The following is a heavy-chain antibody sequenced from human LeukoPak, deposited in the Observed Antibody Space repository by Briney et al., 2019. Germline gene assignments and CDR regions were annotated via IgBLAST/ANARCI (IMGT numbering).Heavy chain of an antibody. CDR3: ARGLWFGDENPPYFDY. CDR2: IYYSGST. Sequence: SETLSLTCTVSGGSISSSSYYWGWIRQPPGKGLEWIGSIYYSGSTYYNPSLKSRVTISVDTSRNQFSLKLSSVTTADTAVYYCARGLWFGDENPPYFDYWGQGILVTVSS. D-gene: IGHD3-10*01. J-gene: IGHJ4*02. CDR1: GGSISSSSYY. V-gene: IGHV4-39*07.